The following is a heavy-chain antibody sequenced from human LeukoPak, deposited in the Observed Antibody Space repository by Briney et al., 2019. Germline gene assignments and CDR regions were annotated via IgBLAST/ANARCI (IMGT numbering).Heavy chain of an antibody. V-gene: IGHV3-7*01. CDR3: ARGDFNDNGDYVDAFDI. D-gene: IGHD4-17*01. CDR1: GFTFSSYW. J-gene: IGHJ3*02. CDR2: IKPDGSEQ. Sequence: GGSLRLSCAASGFTFSSYWMSWVRQAPGKGLEWVANIKPDGSEQFYVDSVKGRLTISGDNAKNSLFLQMNSLRAEDTAFYYCARGDFNDNGDYVDAFDIWGQGTTVTVSS.